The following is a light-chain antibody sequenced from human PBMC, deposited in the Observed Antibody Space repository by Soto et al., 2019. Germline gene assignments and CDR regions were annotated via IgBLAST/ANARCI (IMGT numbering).Light chain of an antibody. V-gene: IGLV1-40*01. CDR2: GNS. J-gene: IGLJ2*01. CDR1: SSNIGAGYD. Sequence: QSVRTQPPSVSGAPGQRVTISCTGSSSNIGAGYDVHWYQQLPGTAPKLLIYGNSNRPSGVPDRFSGSKSGTSASLAITGLQAEDEADYYCQSYDSSLSAHVVFGGGTKVTVL. CDR3: QSYDSSLSAHVV.